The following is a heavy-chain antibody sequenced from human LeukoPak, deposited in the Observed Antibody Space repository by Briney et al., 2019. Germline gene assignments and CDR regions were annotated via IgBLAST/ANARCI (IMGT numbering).Heavy chain of an antibody. CDR2: IYYSGST. CDR1: GGSISSYY. V-gene: IGHV4-59*01. Sequence: SETLSLTCTVSGGSISSYYWSWIRQPPGKGLECIGYIYYSGSTNYNPSLKSRVTISVDTSKNQFSLKLSSVTAADTAVYYCARGVYGSGSYYNRWFDPWGQGTLVTVSS. J-gene: IGHJ5*02. D-gene: IGHD3-10*01. CDR3: ARGVYGSGSYYNRWFDP.